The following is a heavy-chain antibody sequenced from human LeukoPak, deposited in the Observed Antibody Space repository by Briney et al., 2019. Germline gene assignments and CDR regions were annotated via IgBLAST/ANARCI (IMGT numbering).Heavy chain of an antibody. CDR2: ISGGGGST. V-gene: IGHV3-23*01. D-gene: IGHD3-10*01. J-gene: IGHJ6*02. CDR3: AKVMVRGTYYYYGMDV. CDR1: GFTFSNFA. Sequence: NPGGSLRLSCAASGFTFSNFAMSWVRQAPGKGLEWVSAISGGGGSTYYADSVKGRFTISRDNSKNTLYLQMNSLRAEDTAMYYCAKVMVRGTYYYYGMDVWGQGTTVTVSS.